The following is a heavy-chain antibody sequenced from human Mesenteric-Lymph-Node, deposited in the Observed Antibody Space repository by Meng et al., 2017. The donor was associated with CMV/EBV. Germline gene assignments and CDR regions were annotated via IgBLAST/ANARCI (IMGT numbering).Heavy chain of an antibody. J-gene: IGHJ4*02. Sequence: GGSLRLTCTVSGGSISSGGYYWSWIRQHPGKGLEWVSVIYSGGSSTYYADSVKGRFTISRDNSKNTLYLQMNSLRAEDTAVYYCAKDRDGSSTSCSIRFDYWGQGTLVTVSS. D-gene: IGHD2-2*01. V-gene: IGHV3-23*03. CDR3: AKDRDGSSTSCSIRFDY. CDR2: IYSGGSST. CDR1: GGSISSGGYY.